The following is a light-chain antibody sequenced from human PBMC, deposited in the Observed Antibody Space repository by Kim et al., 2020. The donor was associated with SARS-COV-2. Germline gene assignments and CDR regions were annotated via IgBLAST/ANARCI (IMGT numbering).Light chain of an antibody. CDR3: QQHDSYPRT. V-gene: IGKV1-9*01. CDR2: AAS. Sequence: ASVGDTVTITCRASQGISSKLAWYQHRPGKAPRLLIYAASTLQSGVPSRFSGSGSGTDFTLTISSLQPEDFATYHCQQHDSYPRTFGEGTKVDIK. J-gene: IGKJ1*01. CDR1: QGISSK.